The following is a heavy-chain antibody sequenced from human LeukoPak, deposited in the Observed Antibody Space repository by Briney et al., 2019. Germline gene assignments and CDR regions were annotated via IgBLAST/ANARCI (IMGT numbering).Heavy chain of an antibody. CDR2: INHSGST. J-gene: IGHJ4*02. V-gene: IGHV4-34*01. Sequence: PSETLSLTCAVYGGSFSGYYWSWIRQPPGKGLEWIGEINHSGSTNCNPSLKSRVTISVDTSKNQFSLKLSSVTAADTAVYYCARGRGLYYDFWSGYVFWGQGTLVTVSS. CDR3: ARGRGLYYDFWSGYVF. D-gene: IGHD3-3*01. CDR1: GGSFSGYY.